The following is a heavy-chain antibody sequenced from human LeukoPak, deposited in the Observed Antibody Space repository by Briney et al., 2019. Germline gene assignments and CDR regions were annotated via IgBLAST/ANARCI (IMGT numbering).Heavy chain of an antibody. CDR2: INHSGST. J-gene: IGHJ4*02. CDR3: ARHPYGDNSGMIDH. D-gene: IGHD4-23*01. V-gene: IGHV4-34*01. Sequence: SETLSLTCAVYGGSFSGYYWSWIRQPPGKGLEWIGEINHSGSTNYNPSLKSRVTISVDTPKNQISLKLNSLTAADTAVYYCARHPYGDNSGMIDHWGQGTLVTVS. CDR1: GGSFSGYY.